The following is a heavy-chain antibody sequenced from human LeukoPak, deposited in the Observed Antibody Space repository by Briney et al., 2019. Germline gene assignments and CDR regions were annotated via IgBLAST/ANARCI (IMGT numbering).Heavy chain of an antibody. CDR2: IYYSGST. Sequence: PSETLSLTCTVSGGSFSSSSYYWGWVRQPPGKGLEWIGTIYYSGSTYYSPSLNSRVTISVDPSKNQFSLKLTSVTAADTAVYYCARVPSYYDSGGYLTTYYFDYWGQGTLVTVSS. V-gene: IGHV4-39*07. D-gene: IGHD3-22*01. CDR3: ARVPSYYDSGGYLTTYYFDY. J-gene: IGHJ4*02. CDR1: GGSFSSSSYY.